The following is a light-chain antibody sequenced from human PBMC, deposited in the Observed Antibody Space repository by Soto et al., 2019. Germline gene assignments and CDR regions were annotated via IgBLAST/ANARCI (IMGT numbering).Light chain of an antibody. CDR3: QQSYSTPVT. Sequence: DIQMTQSPSSLSASVGDRVTITCRASQSISSYLNWYQQKPGKAPKLLIYAASTLQRGVPSRFSGSGFGTDFTLTISSLQPEDFATYYCQQSYSTPVTFGPGTKVDIK. CDR1: QSISSY. CDR2: AAS. J-gene: IGKJ3*01. V-gene: IGKV1-39*01.